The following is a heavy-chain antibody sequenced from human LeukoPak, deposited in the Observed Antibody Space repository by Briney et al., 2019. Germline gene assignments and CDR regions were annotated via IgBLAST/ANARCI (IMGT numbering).Heavy chain of an antibody. CDR3: ARDQTGYSAFDI. V-gene: IGHV3-30-3*01. CDR2: ISYDGSNK. J-gene: IGHJ3*02. D-gene: IGHD6-13*01. Sequence: PGRSLRLSCAASGFTFSNFAMHWVRQAPGKGLEWLALISYDGSNKYSADSVKGRLTISRDNSKNTLYLQMNSLRAEDTAVYYCARDQTGYSAFDIWGQGTMVTVSS. CDR1: GFTFSNFA.